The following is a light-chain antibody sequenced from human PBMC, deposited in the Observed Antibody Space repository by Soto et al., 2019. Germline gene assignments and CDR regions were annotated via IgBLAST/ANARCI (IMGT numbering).Light chain of an antibody. CDR3: AAWDDSQREV. J-gene: IGLJ1*01. V-gene: IGLV1-47*01. CDR2: RNN. Sequence: QSVLTQPPSASGTLGQRVTISCSGSSSNIGSNYVYWYQQLPGTAPKLLIYRNNQRPSGVPDRFSGSKSGTSASLAISGFRSEDEADYYCAAWDDSQREVFGTGTKLTVL. CDR1: SSNIGSNY.